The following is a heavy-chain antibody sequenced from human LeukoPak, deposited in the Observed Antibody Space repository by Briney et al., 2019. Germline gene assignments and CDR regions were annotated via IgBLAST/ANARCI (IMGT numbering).Heavy chain of an antibody. V-gene: IGHV3-66*01. J-gene: IGHJ4*02. Sequence: GGSLRLSCAASGFTVSSNYMSWVRQAPGKGLEWVSVIYSGGSTYYADSVKGRFTISRDNSKNTLYLQMNSLRAEDTAAYYCARDLDYDSSGYYFDYWGQGTLVTVSS. CDR2: IYSGGST. D-gene: IGHD3-22*01. CDR1: GFTVSSNY. CDR3: ARDLDYDSSGYYFDY.